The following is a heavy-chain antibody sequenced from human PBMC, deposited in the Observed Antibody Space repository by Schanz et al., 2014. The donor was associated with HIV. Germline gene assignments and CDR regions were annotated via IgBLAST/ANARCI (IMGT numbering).Heavy chain of an antibody. Sequence: QVQLQESGPGLVKPSETLSLTCAVSGGSMSGYYWNWIRQPAGKGLEWIGRMYMSGTVNYNPSLKSRVTMSLASPKTKFSRKLSFVTAADTAMYYCARVRTPTNYYDRSGFLLGWYFDLWGRGTLVTVSS. CDR1: GGSMSGYY. V-gene: IGHV4-4*07. J-gene: IGHJ2*01. D-gene: IGHD3-22*01. CDR2: MYMSGTV. CDR3: ARVRTPTNYYDRSGFLLGWYFDL.